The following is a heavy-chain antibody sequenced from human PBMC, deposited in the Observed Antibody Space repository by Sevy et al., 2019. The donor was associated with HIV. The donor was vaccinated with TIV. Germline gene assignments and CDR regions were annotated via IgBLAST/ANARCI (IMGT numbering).Heavy chain of an antibody. CDR1: GGSMNIYY. CDR2: TYYSGTT. CDR3: GRVVFNWNDVDY. D-gene: IGHD1-20*01. Sequence: SETLSLTCSVSGGSMNIYYWSWIRQPPGKRLEWIGFTYYSGTTNYNPSLKSRVTISIDTSKNQFSLKLSSVTAADTAVYYCGRVVFNWNDVDYWGQGILVTVSS. V-gene: IGHV4-59*01. J-gene: IGHJ4*02.